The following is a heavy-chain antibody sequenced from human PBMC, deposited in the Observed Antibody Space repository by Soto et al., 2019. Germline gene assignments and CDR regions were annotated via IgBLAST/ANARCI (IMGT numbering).Heavy chain of an antibody. V-gene: IGHV1-8*01. CDR1: GYAFTSYD. Sequence: ASVNVYCKAAGYAFTSYDINWVRQATGQGLAWMGWMNPNSGNTGYAQKFQGRVTMTRNTSISTAYMELSSLRSEDTAVYYCARGTYGYSSSWYAPLGAFDIWGQGTMVTVSS. CDR3: ARGTYGYSSSWYAPLGAFDI. CDR2: MNPNSGNT. J-gene: IGHJ3*02. D-gene: IGHD6-13*01.